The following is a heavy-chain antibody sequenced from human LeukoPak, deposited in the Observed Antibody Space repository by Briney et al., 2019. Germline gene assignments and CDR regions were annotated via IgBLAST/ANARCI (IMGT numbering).Heavy chain of an antibody. Sequence: TGGSLRLSCAASGFTFSSYAMSWVRQAPGKGLEWVSAISGSGGSTYYADSVKGRFTISRDNSKNTLYLQMNSLRAEDTAVYYCAISGGSSWYGAFDIWGQGTMVTVSS. V-gene: IGHV3-23*01. CDR1: GFTFSSYA. D-gene: IGHD6-13*01. CDR2: ISGSGGST. CDR3: AISGGSSWYGAFDI. J-gene: IGHJ3*02.